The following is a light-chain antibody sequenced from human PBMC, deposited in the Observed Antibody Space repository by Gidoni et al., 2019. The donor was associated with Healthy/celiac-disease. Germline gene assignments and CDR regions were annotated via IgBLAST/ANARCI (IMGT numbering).Light chain of an antibody. CDR1: SSDVGGYNY. CDR3: SSYTSSSTQGV. V-gene: IGLV2-14*01. J-gene: IGLJ3*02. CDR2: EVS. Sequence: HSALTQPASVSGSPGQSITISFTGTSSDVGGYNYVSWYQQHPGKAPKLMIYEVSNRTSGVSNRFSGSKSGNTASLTISGLQAEDEADYYCSSYTSSSTQGVFGGGTKLTVL.